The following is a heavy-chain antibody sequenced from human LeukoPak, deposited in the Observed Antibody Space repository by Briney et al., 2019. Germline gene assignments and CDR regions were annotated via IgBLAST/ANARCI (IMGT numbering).Heavy chain of an antibody. V-gene: IGHV4-39*01. Sequence: PSETLSLTCTVSGDAITGSSYYWGWIRQPPGKGLEWIGSMYYSGSTYSNPSLKSRVTMSADTSKNQFSLKLSSVSAADTAVYYCARQYYDRTGYYNFDYCDQGTLVSVSS. D-gene: IGHD3-22*01. J-gene: IGHJ4*02. CDR1: GDAITGSSYY. CDR2: MYYSGST. CDR3: ARQYYDRTGYYNFDY.